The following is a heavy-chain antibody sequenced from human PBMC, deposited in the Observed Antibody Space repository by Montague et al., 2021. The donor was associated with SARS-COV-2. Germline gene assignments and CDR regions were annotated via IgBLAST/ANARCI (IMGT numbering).Heavy chain of an antibody. V-gene: IGHV4-39*01. CDR2: LYYSGTT. D-gene: IGHD1-14*01. Sequence: SETLSLTCTVSGGSISSSDSYWGWIRQPPGKGLEWIGNLYYSGTTYYNPSLKSRITMAVDTSKNQLSLNLISVTAADTAVYFCVRMGTAHRRNNWFDPWGQGALVTVSS. J-gene: IGHJ5*02. CDR1: GGSISSSDSY. CDR3: VRMGTAHRRNNWFDP.